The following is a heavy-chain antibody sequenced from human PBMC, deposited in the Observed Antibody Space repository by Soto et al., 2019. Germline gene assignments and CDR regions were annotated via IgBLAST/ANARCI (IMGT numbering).Heavy chain of an antibody. CDR3: AKDRRGTTPLDI. D-gene: IGHD1-7*01. CDR1: GFTFSSYG. J-gene: IGHJ3*02. CDR2: ISYDGSNK. Sequence: GGSLRLSCAASGFTFSSYGMHWVRQAPGKGLERVAVISYDGSNKYYADSVKGRFTISRDNSKNTLYLQMNSLRAEDTAVYYCAKDRRGTTPLDIWGQGTMVTVSS. V-gene: IGHV3-30*18.